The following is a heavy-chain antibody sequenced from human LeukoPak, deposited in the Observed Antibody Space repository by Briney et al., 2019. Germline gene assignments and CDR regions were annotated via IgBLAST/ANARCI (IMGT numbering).Heavy chain of an antibody. CDR3: AREGTAMNYGGTFDP. V-gene: IGHV1-69*04. J-gene: IGHJ5*02. D-gene: IGHD4-23*01. Sequence: VTVSCKASGGTFSSYAISWVRQAPGQGLEWMGRIIPIFGRANYAQKFQGRVTITADKSTSTAYMELSSLRSEDAAVYYCAREGTAMNYGGTFDPWGQGTLVTLFS. CDR1: GGTFSSYA. CDR2: IIPIFGRA.